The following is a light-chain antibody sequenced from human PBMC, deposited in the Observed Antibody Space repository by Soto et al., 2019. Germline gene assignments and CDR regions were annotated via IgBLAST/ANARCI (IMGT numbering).Light chain of an antibody. CDR1: QTIRRW. Sequence: DIEMTQSPSTLSASVGDRVTITCRASQTIRRWLSWYQQRPGKAPKVMIYDASTLESGVPAMFGGSGSETDFTLTISSLQPEDSATYEGQHYNSGLWTFGQGNKVEIK. CDR2: DAS. V-gene: IGKV1-5*01. CDR3: QHYNSGLWT. J-gene: IGKJ1*01.